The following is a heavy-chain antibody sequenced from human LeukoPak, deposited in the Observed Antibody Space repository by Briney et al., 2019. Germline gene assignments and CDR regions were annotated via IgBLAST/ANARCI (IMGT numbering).Heavy chain of an antibody. Sequence: TSETLSLTCGVSGGSFSNFYWTWIRQPPGKGLEWIGEINYTGSTNYDPSFKSRVTISINTSKSHFSLMLSSVTAADTAVYYCARDLGWFDPWGQGTLVTVSS. CDR1: GGSFSNFY. J-gene: IGHJ5*02. V-gene: IGHV4-34*01. CDR3: ARDLGWFDP. CDR2: INYTGST.